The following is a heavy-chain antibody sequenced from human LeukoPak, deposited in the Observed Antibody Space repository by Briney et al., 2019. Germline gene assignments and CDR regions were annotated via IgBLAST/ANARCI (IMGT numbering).Heavy chain of an antibody. D-gene: IGHD4-11*01. V-gene: IGHV1-2*02. CDR2: INPNSGGT. J-gene: IGHJ4*02. Sequence: GASVKVSCKASGYTFTGYYMHWVRQAPGQGLEWMGWINPNSGGTNYAQKFQGRVTMTRDTSISTAYMELSRLRSDGTAVYYCARDGGNDYSNYDYWGQGTLVTVSS. CDR1: GYTFTGYY. CDR3: ARDGGNDYSNYDY.